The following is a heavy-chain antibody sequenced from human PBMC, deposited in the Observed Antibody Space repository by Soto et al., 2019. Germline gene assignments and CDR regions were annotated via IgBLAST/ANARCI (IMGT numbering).Heavy chain of an antibody. Sequence: GGSLRLSCAASGFTFSSYGMHWVRQAPGKGLEWVAVISYDGSNKYYADSVKGRFTISRENAKNSLYLQMNSLRAEDTAVYYCARYRSLDPWGQGILVTVSS. D-gene: IGHD3-16*02. CDR1: GFTFSSYG. V-gene: IGHV3-30*03. J-gene: IGHJ5*02. CDR3: ARYRSLDP. CDR2: ISYDGSNK.